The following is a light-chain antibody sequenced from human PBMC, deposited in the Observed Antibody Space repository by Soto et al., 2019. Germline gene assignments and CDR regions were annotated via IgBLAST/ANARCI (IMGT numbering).Light chain of an antibody. CDR3: QQYDTYST. V-gene: IGKV1-5*03. Sequence: DTQMTQSPSTLSTSVGDRVTIICRASQTIITWLAWYQQKPGKAPKLLIYKASTLKSGVPSRFSGSGSGTEFTLTISSLQPDDFATYYCQQYDTYSTFGQGTKV. J-gene: IGKJ1*01. CDR2: KAS. CDR1: QTIITW.